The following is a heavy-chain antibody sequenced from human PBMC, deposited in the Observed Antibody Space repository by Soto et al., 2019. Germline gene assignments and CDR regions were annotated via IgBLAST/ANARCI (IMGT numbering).Heavy chain of an antibody. J-gene: IGHJ4*02. Sequence: QVQLVQSGAEVKKPGASVKVSCKASGYTFTSYYMHWVRQAPGQGLKWMGINNPSGGSTSYAQKFQGRVTMTRDTSTSTVYMELSSRRSEDTAVYYCARDRVVVTAMLMGDYYFDFWGQGTLVTVSS. D-gene: IGHD5-18*01. CDR1: GYTFTSYY. V-gene: IGHV1-46*01. CDR2: NNPSGGST. CDR3: ARDRVVVTAMLMGDYYFDF.